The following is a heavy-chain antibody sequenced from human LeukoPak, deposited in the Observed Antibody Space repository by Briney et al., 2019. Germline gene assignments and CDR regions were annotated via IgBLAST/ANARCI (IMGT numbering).Heavy chain of an antibody. V-gene: IGHV3-30*04. CDR2: ISYDGSNK. CDR1: GFTFSSYA. Sequence: GRSLRLSCAASGFTFSSYAMHWVRQAPGKGLEWVAVISYDGSNKYYADSVKGRFTISRDNSKNTLYLQMNSLRAEDTAVYYCARGGDSGYFYWGQGTLVTVSS. D-gene: IGHD5-12*01. CDR3: ARGGDSGYFY. J-gene: IGHJ4*02.